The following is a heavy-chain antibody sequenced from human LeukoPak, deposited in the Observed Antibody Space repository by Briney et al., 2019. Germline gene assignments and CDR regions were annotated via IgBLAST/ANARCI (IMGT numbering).Heavy chain of an antibody. J-gene: IGHJ4*02. D-gene: IGHD5-24*01. Sequence: ASVKVSCKTSGYIFTPHHIHWMRQAPGQGLELLGWVSTANNPEYSQKFQGRVVITRDASATTSYLELNSLRSEDTAVYYCAMSVEMPPIPSFDYWGQGTLVTVSS. CDR1: GYIFTPHH. CDR2: VSTANNP. V-gene: IGHV1-3*04. CDR3: AMSVEMPPIPSFDY.